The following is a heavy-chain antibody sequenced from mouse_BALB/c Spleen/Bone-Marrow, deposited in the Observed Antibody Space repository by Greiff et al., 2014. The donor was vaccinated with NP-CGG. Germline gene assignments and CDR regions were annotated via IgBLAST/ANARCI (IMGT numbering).Heavy chain of an antibody. V-gene: IGHV3-8*02. CDR3: ATGYYFDY. CDR1: GDSITRGY. J-gene: IGHJ2*01. CDR2: ITYSANT. D-gene: IGHD4-1*01. Sequence: EVKLQESGPSLVKPSQTLSLTCSVTGDSITRGYWNWIRKFPGNKLEYMGYITYSANTYYNPSLKSRLSITRDTSKNQYYLQLNFVTTEDTATYYCATGYYFDYWGQGTTLTVSS.